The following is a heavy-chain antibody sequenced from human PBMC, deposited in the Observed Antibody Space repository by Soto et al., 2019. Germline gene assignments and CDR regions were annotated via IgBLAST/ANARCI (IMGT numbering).Heavy chain of an antibody. J-gene: IGHJ6*02. CDR1: GFTFTSSA. D-gene: IGHD3-22*01. V-gene: IGHV1-58*01. Sequence: ASVKVSCTASGFTFTSSAVQWMRQARGQRLEWIGWIVVGSGNTNYAQKFQERVTITRDMSTSKAYMELSSLRSEDTAVYYCALDAANYYDSPPLRRGQRKTVTVSS. CDR2: IVVGSGNT. CDR3: ALDAANYYDSPPLR.